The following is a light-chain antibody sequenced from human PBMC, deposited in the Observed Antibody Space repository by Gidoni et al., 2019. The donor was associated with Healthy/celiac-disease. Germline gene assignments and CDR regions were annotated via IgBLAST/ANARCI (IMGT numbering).Light chain of an antibody. J-gene: IGKJ2*01. CDR1: QDISNY. V-gene: IGKV1-33*01. Sequence: IQMTQSPSSLSASVGDRATITCQASQDISNYLNWYQQKPGKAPKLLIYDASNLETGVPSRFSGSGSGTDFTFTISSLQPEDIATYYCQQYDNLPSYTFGQGTKLEIK. CDR3: QQYDNLPSYT. CDR2: DAS.